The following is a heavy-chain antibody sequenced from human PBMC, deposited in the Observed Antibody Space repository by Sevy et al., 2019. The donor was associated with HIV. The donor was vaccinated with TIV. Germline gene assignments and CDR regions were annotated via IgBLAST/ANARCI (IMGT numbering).Heavy chain of an antibody. CDR2: LIGGGSRT. CDR3: AKRRVQSGLSGGGANYGMDV. V-gene: IGHV3-23*01. D-gene: IGHD2-8*02. CDR1: GFPFSNFA. J-gene: IGHJ6*02. Sequence: GGSLRLSCAASGFPFSNFAMSWVRQARGKGLEWVSTLIGGGSRTYYADSVTGRFIISRDNSGNTLYVQMNSLRAEDTAIYYCAKRRVQSGLSGGGANYGMDVCGRGTTVTVSS.